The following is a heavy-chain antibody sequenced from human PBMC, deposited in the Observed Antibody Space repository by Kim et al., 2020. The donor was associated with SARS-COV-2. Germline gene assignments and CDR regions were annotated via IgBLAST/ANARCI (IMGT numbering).Heavy chain of an antibody. J-gene: IGHJ6*02. D-gene: IGHD2-15*01. CDR2: IYHSGST. Sequence: SETLSLTCAVSGGSISSSNWWSWVRQPPGKGLEWIGEIYHSGSTNYNPSLKSRVTISVDKSKNQFSLKLSSVTAADTAVYYCASRQGYCSGGSCYGMDVWGPGTPVTVSS. V-gene: IGHV4-4*02. CDR1: GGSISSSNW. CDR3: ASRQGYCSGGSCYGMDV.